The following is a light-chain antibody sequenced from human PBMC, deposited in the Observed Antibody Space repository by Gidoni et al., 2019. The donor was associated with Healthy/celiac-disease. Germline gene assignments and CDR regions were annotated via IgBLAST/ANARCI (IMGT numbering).Light chain of an antibody. CDR2: DAS. Sequence: EIVLTQSPATLSLSPGERATLSCRARQRVSSHLACSQQKPGQAPRLLIYDASNRATGIPARFSGSGSGTDFTLTISSLEPEDFAVYYCQQRSNWPPTWTFGQGTKVEIK. CDR3: QQRSNWPPTWT. J-gene: IGKJ1*01. V-gene: IGKV3-11*01. CDR1: QRVSSH.